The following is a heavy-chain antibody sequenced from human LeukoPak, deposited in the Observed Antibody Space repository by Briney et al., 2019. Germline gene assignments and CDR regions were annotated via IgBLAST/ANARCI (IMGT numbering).Heavy chain of an antibody. CDR3: TTEGAVPAANYAMDV. D-gene: IGHD2-2*01. CDR2: IKSKTDGGTT. V-gene: IGHV3-15*01. CDR1: GFTFSNAW. J-gene: IGHJ6*02. Sequence: PGGSLRLSCAASGFTFSNAWMSWVRQAPGKGLEWVGRIKSKTDGGTTDYAAPVKGRFTISRDDSKNTLYLQMNSLKTEDTAVYYCTTEGAVPAANYAMDVWGQGTTVTVSS.